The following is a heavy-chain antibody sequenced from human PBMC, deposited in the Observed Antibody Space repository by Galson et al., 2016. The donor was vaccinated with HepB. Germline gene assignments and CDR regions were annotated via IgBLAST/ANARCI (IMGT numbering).Heavy chain of an antibody. V-gene: IGHV3-30*04. J-gene: IGHJ1*01. CDR3: ARGFGYGESTPDSEYLQH. CDR2: ISYDGRNR. Sequence: SLRLSCAASRFTFSNYAMHWVRQAPGKGLEWVALISYDGRNRNHVDSVKGRFTISRDNSKNTLCLQMNSLRAEDTAVYYCARGFGYGESTPDSEYLQHWGQGTLVTVSS. CDR1: RFTFSNYA. D-gene: IGHD3-22*01.